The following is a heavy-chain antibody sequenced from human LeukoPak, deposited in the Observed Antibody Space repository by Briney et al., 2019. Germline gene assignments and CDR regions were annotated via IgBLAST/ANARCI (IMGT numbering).Heavy chain of an antibody. Sequence: GGSLRLSCAASGFTFSDYYMSWIRQAPGKGLEWVSYISSSGSTIYYADSVKGRFTISRDNAKNSLYLQMNSLRAEDTAVYYCARFRLPRMITFGGVKLNYYYYYGMDVWGQGTTVTVSS. J-gene: IGHJ6*02. V-gene: IGHV3-11*01. CDR3: ARFRLPRMITFGGVKLNYYYYYGMDV. CDR2: ISSSGSTI. CDR1: GFTFSDYY. D-gene: IGHD3-16*01.